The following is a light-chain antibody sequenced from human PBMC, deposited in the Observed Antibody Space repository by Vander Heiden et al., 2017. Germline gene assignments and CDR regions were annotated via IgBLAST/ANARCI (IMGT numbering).Light chain of an antibody. CDR1: QSVLYSAKNKNY. V-gene: IGKV4-1*01. Sequence: EIVMTQSPDSLAVSLGERATINCKSSQSVLYSAKNKNYLAWYQQKPGQPPKLLIYWASTRESGVPDRFSGSGSGTDFTLTISSLQAEDVAVYYCQQYYSTPFTFGPGTKVDIK. J-gene: IGKJ3*01. CDR3: QQYYSTPFT. CDR2: WAS.